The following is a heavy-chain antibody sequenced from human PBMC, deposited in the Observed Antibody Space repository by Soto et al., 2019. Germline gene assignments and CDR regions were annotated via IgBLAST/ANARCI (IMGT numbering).Heavy chain of an antibody. J-gene: IGHJ6*03. D-gene: IGHD1-1*01. CDR2: ISSSSSTI. CDR1: GFTFSSYS. CDR3: ARGATTGTSETFYYYYYYMDV. V-gene: IGHV3-48*01. Sequence: SLRLSCAASGFTFSSYSMNWVRQAPGKGLEWVSYISSSSSTIYCADSVKGRFTISRDNAKNSLYLQMNSLRAEDTAVYYCARGATTGTSETFYYYYYYMDVWGKGTTVTVSS.